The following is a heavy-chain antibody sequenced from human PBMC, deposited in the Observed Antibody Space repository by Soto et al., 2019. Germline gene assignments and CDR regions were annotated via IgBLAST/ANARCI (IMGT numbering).Heavy chain of an antibody. CDR3: AKSSGKYYPESRVMHV. V-gene: IGHV3-30*18. D-gene: IGHD1-26*01. CDR2: IGYDGSSE. CDR1: GFMFDSYG. Sequence: QVQLVESGGGVVQAGRSLRLSCAASGFMFDSYGMHWVRQTPGKGLEWVAVIGYDGSSEFYSDSVKGRFIVSRDNSDNTLSLIMNSLRPEDTAVYYCAKSSGKYYPESRVMHVWGQGITVTVSS. J-gene: IGHJ6*02.